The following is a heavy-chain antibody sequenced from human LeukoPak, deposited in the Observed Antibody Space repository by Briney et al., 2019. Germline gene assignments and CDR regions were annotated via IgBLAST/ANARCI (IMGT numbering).Heavy chain of an antibody. CDR2: ISYDGSNK. V-gene: IGHV3-30*18. CDR1: GFTFSSYG. J-gene: IGHJ4*02. Sequence: PGGSLRLSCAASGFTFSSYGMHWVRQAPGKGLEWVAVISYDGSNKYYADSVKGRFTISRDNSKNTLYLQMNSLRAEDTAVYYCAKDHGPGDVGDYWGQGTLVTVSS. D-gene: IGHD3-10*01. CDR3: AKDHGPGDVGDY.